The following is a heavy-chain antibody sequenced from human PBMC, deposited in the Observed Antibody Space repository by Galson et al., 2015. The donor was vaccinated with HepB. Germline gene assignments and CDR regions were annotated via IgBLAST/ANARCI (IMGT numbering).Heavy chain of an antibody. V-gene: IGHV3-23*01. D-gene: IGHD5-18*01. J-gene: IGHJ5*01. CDR1: GCAFDSHA. CDR3: AKGYGFFDS. Sequence: SLRLSCAASGCAFDSHAMSWVRQAPGRGLEWISGITGKGDSTFYADSVKGRFTVAKDNYNNMLYLQMNSLSAEDDGLYFCAKGYGFFDSWGQGILVTVSS. CDR2: ITGKGDST.